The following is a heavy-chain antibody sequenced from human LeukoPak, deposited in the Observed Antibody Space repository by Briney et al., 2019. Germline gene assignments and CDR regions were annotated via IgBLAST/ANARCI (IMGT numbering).Heavy chain of an antibody. CDR1: GFTFDDYG. J-gene: IGHJ6*03. Sequence: GGSLRLSCAASGFTFDDYGMSWVRQAPGKVLEWISGITWNGDTTGYADSVKGRFTISRDNAKSSLYLQMNSLRVEDTALYYCAREVATMDYYYYMDVWGKGTTVTVSS. D-gene: IGHD5-12*01. CDR3: AREVATMDYYYYMDV. V-gene: IGHV3-20*04. CDR2: ITWNGDTT.